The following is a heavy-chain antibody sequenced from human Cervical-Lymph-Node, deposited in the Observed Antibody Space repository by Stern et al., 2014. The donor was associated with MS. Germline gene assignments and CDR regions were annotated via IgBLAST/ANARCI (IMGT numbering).Heavy chain of an antibody. CDR1: GGTFSSYA. CDR2: IIPIFGTA. J-gene: IGHJ6*02. V-gene: IGHV1-69*01. D-gene: IGHD6-13*01. Sequence: QVQLVQSGAEVKKPGSSAKVSCKASGGTFSSYAISWVRQAPGQGLEWMGGIIPIFGTANYAQKFQGRVTITADESTSTAYMELSSLRSEDTAVYYCARAAHSSSWYPTGYYGMDVWGQGTTVTVSS. CDR3: ARAAHSSSWYPTGYYGMDV.